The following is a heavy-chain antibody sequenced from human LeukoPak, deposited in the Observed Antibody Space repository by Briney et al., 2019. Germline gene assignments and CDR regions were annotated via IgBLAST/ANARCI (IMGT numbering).Heavy chain of an antibody. CDR2: IGTSGADI. J-gene: IGHJ4*02. Sequence: GGSLRLSCAASGFTFSSYVMIWVRQPPGKGLEWVSVIGTSGADIYYADSVKGRFSISRDNSKNTLSLQMNSLRVDDTAVYYCARGDYGLHYWGQGTLVTVSS. V-gene: IGHV3-23*01. D-gene: IGHD4-17*01. CDR3: ARGDYGLHY. CDR1: GFTFSSYV.